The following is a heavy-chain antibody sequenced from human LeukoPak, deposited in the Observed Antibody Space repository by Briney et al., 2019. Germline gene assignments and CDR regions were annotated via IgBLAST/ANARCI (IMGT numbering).Heavy chain of an antibody. Sequence: PSETLSLTCTVSGGSISSSSYYWDWIRQPPGTGLEWIASIYYGGSTYYNPSLKSRLTISVDTSKNQFSLKLSSVTAAATAVYYCARRGSSIIVTGGAFDIWGQGTMVTVSS. J-gene: IGHJ3*02. V-gene: IGHV4-39*01. CDR3: ARRGSSIIVTGGAFDI. CDR1: GGSISSSSYY. CDR2: IYYGGST. D-gene: IGHD1-20*01.